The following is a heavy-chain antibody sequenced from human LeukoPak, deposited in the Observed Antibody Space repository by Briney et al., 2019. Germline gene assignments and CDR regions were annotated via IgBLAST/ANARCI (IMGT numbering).Heavy chain of an antibody. V-gene: IGHV4-31*03. CDR2: IYYSGST. CDR1: GGSISSGGYY. J-gene: IGHJ4*02. D-gene: IGHD3-9*01. CDR3: ARHVPYDILTGTLDY. Sequence: SQTLSLTCTVSGGSISSGGYYWSWIRQHPGKGLEWIGYIYYSGSTYYNPSLKSRVTISVDTSKNQFSLKLSSVTAADTAVYYCARHVPYDILTGTLDYWGQGTLVTVSS.